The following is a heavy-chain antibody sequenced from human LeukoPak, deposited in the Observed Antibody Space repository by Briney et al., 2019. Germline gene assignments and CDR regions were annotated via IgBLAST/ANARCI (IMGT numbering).Heavy chain of an antibody. Sequence: GASVKVSCKASGYTFTSYGISWVRQAPGQGLEWMGIINPSGGSTSYAQKFQGRVTMTRDMSTSTVYMELSSLRSEDTAVYYCARHWLQFSSYFDYWGQGTLVTVSS. CDR2: INPSGGST. V-gene: IGHV1-46*01. CDR1: GYTFTSYG. CDR3: ARHWLQFSSYFDY. J-gene: IGHJ4*02. D-gene: IGHD5-24*01.